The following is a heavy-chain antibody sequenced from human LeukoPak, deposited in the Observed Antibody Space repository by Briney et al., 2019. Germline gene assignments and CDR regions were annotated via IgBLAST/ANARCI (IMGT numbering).Heavy chain of an antibody. CDR3: ASSIAAAGTCY. V-gene: IGHV3-30-3*01. CDR2: ISYDGSNK. Sequence: RGSLRLSCAASGFTFSSYAMHWVRQAPGKGLEWVAVISYDGSNKYYAGSVKGRFTISRDNSKNTVYLQMNSLRAEDTAVYYCASSIAAAGTCYWGQGTLVTVSS. D-gene: IGHD6-13*01. J-gene: IGHJ4*02. CDR1: GFTFSSYA.